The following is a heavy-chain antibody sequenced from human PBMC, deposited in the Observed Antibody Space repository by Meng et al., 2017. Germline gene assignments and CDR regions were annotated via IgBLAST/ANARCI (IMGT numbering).Heavy chain of an antibody. CDR1: GYSFTAYY. CDR3: ARDEDISAAGKLFGDY. Sequence: QGQLVQSGAEGKKPGASVKVSCKPSGYSFTAYYIHWLRQAPGQGLEWMGRIDPNSGVTEYAHKFHGRVTVTGDTSISTAYMELRRLTSDDTAVYYCARDEDISAAGKLFGDYWGQGTLVTVSS. CDR2: IDPNSGVT. D-gene: IGHD6-13*01. V-gene: IGHV1-2*06. J-gene: IGHJ4*02.